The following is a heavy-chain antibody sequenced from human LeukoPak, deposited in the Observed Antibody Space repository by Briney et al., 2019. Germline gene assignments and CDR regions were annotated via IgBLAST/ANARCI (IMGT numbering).Heavy chain of an antibody. CDR3: ARGLNPIDY. CDR2: IYYSGTT. CDR1: GGSINLYY. J-gene: IGHJ4*02. V-gene: IGHV4-59*01. D-gene: IGHD2-8*01. Sequence: SETLSLTCTVSGGSINLYYWSWIRQPPGKGLEWIGFIYYSGTTNYNPSLKSRVTISVDTSKNQFSLKLSSVTAADTAIYYCARGLNPIDYWGQGTLVTVSS.